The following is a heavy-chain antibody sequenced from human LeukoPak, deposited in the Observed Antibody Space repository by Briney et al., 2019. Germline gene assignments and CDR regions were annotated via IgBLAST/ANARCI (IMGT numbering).Heavy chain of an antibody. CDR1: GFTFSTYW. J-gene: IGHJ4*02. D-gene: IGHD3-3*01. CDR3: VRDVRFLEDY. Sequence: SGGSLRLSCAPSGFTFSTYWMTWVRQAPGKGLEWVANIKQDGSEKYFVDSVKGRFTISRDNANNSLYLQMNSLRAEDTAVYYCVRDVRFLEDYWGQGTLVTVSS. V-gene: IGHV3-7*01. CDR2: IKQDGSEK.